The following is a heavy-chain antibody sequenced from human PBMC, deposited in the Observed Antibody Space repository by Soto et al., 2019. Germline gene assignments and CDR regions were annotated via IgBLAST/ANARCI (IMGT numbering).Heavy chain of an antibody. CDR1: GYTFTSYV. J-gene: IGHJ4*01. V-gene: IGHV1-8*02. CDR2: ISAYNGNT. D-gene: IGHD2-15*01. Sequence: SSVKLSCKASGYTFTSYVMSWVRQAPGQGLEWMGWISAYNGNTGYAPKFQGRVTMTRDTSISTAYMELSSLRSEDTAVYYCARGTYCSGGSCHWRANDYSGPRTLVTVSS. CDR3: ARGTYCSGGSCHWRANDY.